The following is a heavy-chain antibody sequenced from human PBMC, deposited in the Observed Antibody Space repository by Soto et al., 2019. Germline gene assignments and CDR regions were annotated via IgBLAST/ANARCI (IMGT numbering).Heavy chain of an antibody. V-gene: IGHV3-30*18. D-gene: IGHD6-13*01. Sequence: QVHLVESWGGVVQPGRSLRLSCAASGFTFSAYGMHWVRQAPGKGLEWVAVISHDGRNKYSGDSVKGRFTISRDNSKNRLYLRMNSVRPEDTAIYFCAKCDGYRSSWYVKYWGKGTLVTVSS. CDR2: ISHDGRNK. CDR1: GFTFSAYG. CDR3: AKCDGYRSSWYVKY. J-gene: IGHJ4*02.